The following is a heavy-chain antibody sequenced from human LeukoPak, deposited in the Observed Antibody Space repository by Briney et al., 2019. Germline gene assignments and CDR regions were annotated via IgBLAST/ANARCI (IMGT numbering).Heavy chain of an antibody. V-gene: IGHV5-51*01. CDR2: IYPGDSDT. D-gene: IGHD2-2*01. CDR1: GYSFTSYW. CDR3: ARPPTLGSTAGNPDY. J-gene: IGHJ4*02. Sequence: GESLKISCKGSGYSFTSYWIGWVRQMPGKGLEWMGIIYPGDSDTRYSPSFQGQVTISADKSISTAYLQWSSLKASDTAMYYCARPPTLGSTAGNPDYWGQGTLVTVSS.